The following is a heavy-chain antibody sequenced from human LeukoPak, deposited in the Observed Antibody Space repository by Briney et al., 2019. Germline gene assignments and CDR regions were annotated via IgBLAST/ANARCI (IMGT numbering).Heavy chain of an antibody. D-gene: IGHD1-26*01. CDR2: ISGSGGST. CDR1: GFTFSSYA. CDR3: AKEPQEGSPCAY. V-gene: IGHV3-23*01. J-gene: IGHJ4*02. Sequence: GSLRLSCAASGFTFSSYAMSWVRQAPGKGLEWVSAISGSGGSTYYADSVKGRFTISRDNSKNPMSLPMNSLRAEDTAVYYCAKEPQEGSPCAYRGQGNLVTVSS.